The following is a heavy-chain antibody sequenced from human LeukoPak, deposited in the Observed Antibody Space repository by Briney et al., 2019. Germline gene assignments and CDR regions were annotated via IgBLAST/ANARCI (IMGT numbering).Heavy chain of an antibody. CDR2: IVVGSGST. V-gene: IGHV1-58*01. Sequence: GTSVKVSCKASGFTFTSSAVQWVRQARGQRLEWIGWIVVGSGSTNYAQKFQERVTITRDMSTSTAYMELSSLRSEDTAVYYCAADKNFGEVGYWGQGTLVTVSS. J-gene: IGHJ4*02. CDR3: AADKNFGEVGY. CDR1: GFTFTSSA. D-gene: IGHD4-17*01.